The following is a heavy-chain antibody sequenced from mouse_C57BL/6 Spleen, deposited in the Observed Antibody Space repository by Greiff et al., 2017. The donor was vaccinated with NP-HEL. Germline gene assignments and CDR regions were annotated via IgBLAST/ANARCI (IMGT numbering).Heavy chain of an antibody. CDR3: ARDRAY. J-gene: IGHJ3*01. CDR1: GYSITSGYY. Sequence: VQLKESGPGLVKPSQSLSLTCSVTGYSITSGYYWNWIRQSPGNKLEWMGYISYDGSNNYNPTLKNRITITRDTSKNQFFLKLNSVTTEDTATYYCARDRAYWGQGTLVTVSA. CDR2: ISYDGSN. V-gene: IGHV3-6*01.